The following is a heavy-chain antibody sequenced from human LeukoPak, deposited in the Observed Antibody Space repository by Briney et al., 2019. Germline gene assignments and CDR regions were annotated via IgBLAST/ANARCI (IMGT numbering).Heavy chain of an antibody. CDR1: GGSFSGYY. Sequence: SETLSLTCAVYGGSFSGYYWSWIRQPPGKGLEWIEEINHSGSTNYNPSLKSRVTISVDTSKNQFSLKLSSVTAADTAVYYCARRHGILTGYYGYYFDYWGQGTLVTVSS. CDR2: INHSGST. V-gene: IGHV4-34*01. D-gene: IGHD3-9*01. J-gene: IGHJ4*02. CDR3: ARRHGILTGYYGYYFDY.